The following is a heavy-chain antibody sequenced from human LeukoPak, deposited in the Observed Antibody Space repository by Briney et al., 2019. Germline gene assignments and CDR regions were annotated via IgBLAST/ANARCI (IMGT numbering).Heavy chain of an antibody. Sequence: PGGSLRLSCAASGFTFSSYAMSWVRQAPGKGLEWVSAISGSGGSTYYADSVKGRCTISRDNSKNTLYLQMNSLRAEDTAVYYCAKDLWYGSGSYTAEQEVYWGQGTLVTVSS. CDR2: ISGSGGST. J-gene: IGHJ4*02. CDR3: AKDLWYGSGSYTAEQEVY. V-gene: IGHV3-23*01. D-gene: IGHD3-10*01. CDR1: GFTFSSYA.